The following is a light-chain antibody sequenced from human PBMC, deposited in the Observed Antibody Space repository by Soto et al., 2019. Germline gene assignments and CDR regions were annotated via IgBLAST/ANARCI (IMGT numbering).Light chain of an antibody. Sequence: EIVLTQSPGTLSLSTGERVTLSCRASQSVSSSYLAWHQQKPGQAPRLLIYGASSRATGIPDRFSGSGSGTDFTLTISRLEPEDFAVYYCQQYDSSPITFGQGTRLEIK. CDR2: GAS. J-gene: IGKJ5*01. CDR1: QSVSSSY. CDR3: QQYDSSPIT. V-gene: IGKV3-20*01.